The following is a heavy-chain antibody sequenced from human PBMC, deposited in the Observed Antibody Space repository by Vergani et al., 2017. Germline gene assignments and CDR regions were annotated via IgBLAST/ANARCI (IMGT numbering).Heavy chain of an antibody. J-gene: IGHJ6*02. Sequence: QVQLVQSGAEVKKPGSSVKVSCKASGGTFSSYAISWVRQAPGQGLEWMGRIIPIFGTANYAQKFQGRVTITADGSTSTAYMELSSLRSEDTAVYYCAMDPGGDYYYYYGMDVWGQGTTVTVSS. CDR3: AMDPGGDYYYYYGMDV. V-gene: IGHV1-69*13. CDR2: IIPIFGTA. CDR1: GGTFSSYA. D-gene: IGHD4-17*01.